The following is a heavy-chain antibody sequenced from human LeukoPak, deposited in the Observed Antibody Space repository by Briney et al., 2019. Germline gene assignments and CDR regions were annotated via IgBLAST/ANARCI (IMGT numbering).Heavy chain of an antibody. J-gene: IGHJ4*02. Sequence: GGSLRLSCAASGFTFSNYGMSWVRQVPGKGLEWVSAIGGSGGTTYYGDSVKGRFTVSRDNSRNTLYLQMDSLRAEDTAVYYCAKIVTSATAYWGQGTLVTVSS. CDR2: IGGSGGTT. CDR1: GFTFSNYG. V-gene: IGHV3-23*01. D-gene: IGHD2-15*01. CDR3: AKIVTSATAY.